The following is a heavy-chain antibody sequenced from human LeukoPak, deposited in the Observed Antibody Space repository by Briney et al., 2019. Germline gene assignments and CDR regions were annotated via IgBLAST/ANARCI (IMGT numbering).Heavy chain of an antibody. V-gene: IGHV3-30*18. Sequence: GGSLRLSCAASGFTFSNYGMHWVRQAPGKGLEWVAVISYDGSNKYYADSVKGRFTISRDNSKSTLYLQMISLRTEDTAVYYCAKYSSSSNYYYGMNVWGQGTTVTVSS. CDR3: AKYSSSSNYYYGMNV. CDR1: GFTFSNYG. CDR2: ISYDGSNK. D-gene: IGHD6-6*01. J-gene: IGHJ6*02.